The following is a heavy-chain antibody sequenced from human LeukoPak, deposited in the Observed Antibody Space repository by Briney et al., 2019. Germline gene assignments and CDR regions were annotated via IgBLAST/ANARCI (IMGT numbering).Heavy chain of an antibody. V-gene: IGHV1-18*01. J-gene: IGHJ4*02. CDR1: GYTFTSYG. CDR3: ARDRQLQWFGEFNIDFDY. Sequence: GASVKVSCKTSGYTFTSYGISWVRQAPGQGFEWMGWISTYNGNTNYVEKFQGRVTMTTDTSTSTVYLELRGLRSDDTAVYYCARDRQLQWFGEFNIDFDYWGQGTLVTVSS. D-gene: IGHD3-10*01. CDR2: ISTYNGNT.